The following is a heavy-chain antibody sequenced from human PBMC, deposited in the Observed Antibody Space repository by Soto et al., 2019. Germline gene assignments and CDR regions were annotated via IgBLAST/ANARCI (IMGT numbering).Heavy chain of an antibody. CDR2: ISSSSSYI. V-gene: IGHV3-21*01. D-gene: IGHD3-3*01. Sequence: GGSLRLSCAAPGFTFSSYSMNWVRQAPGKGLEWVSSISSSSSYIYYADSVKGRFTISRDNAKNSLYLQMNSLRAEDTAVYYCARDAIFGVVISYGMDVWGQGTTVTVSS. CDR3: ARDAIFGVVISYGMDV. CDR1: GFTFSSYS. J-gene: IGHJ6*02.